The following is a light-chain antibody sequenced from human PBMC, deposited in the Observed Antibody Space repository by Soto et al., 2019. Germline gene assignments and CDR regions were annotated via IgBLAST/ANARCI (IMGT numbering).Light chain of an antibody. CDR1: SSDVGGYNY. Sequence: QSVLTQPASVSGSPGQSIAISCTGTSSDVGGYNYVSWYQQHPGKAPKLLLSEVSNRPSGVSDRFSGSKSGNTASLTISGLQTPDEADYYCSSFTSAYTFVFGTGTKGTVL. V-gene: IGLV2-14*01. J-gene: IGLJ1*01. CDR2: EVS. CDR3: SSFTSAYTFV.